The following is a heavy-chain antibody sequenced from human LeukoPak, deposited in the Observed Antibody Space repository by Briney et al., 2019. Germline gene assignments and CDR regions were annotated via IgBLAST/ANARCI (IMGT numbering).Heavy chain of an antibody. CDR2: INHSGST. V-gene: IGHV4-34*01. CDR3: ARGRRRVFNWFDP. Sequence: SETLSLTCAVYGGSFSGYYWSWIRQPPGKGLEWIGEINHSGSTNYNPSLKSRVTISVDTSKNQFSLKLSSVTAADTAVYYCARGRRRVFNWFDPWGQGTLVTVSS. D-gene: IGHD3-10*01. J-gene: IGHJ5*02. CDR1: GGSFSGYY.